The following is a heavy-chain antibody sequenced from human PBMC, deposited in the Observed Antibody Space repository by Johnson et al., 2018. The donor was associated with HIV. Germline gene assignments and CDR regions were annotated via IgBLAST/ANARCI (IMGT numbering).Heavy chain of an antibody. Sequence: VQLVESGGVVVQPGGSLSLSCAASGFTFDDYTMHWVRQAPGKGLEWVSLISWDGGSTYYADSVQGRFAISRDNDTNSLYLQMNSLRAEDTAVYYCARVAALYDAFDIWGQGTMVTVSS. CDR2: ISWDGGST. CDR1: GFTFDDYT. V-gene: IGHV3-43*01. CDR3: ARVAALYDAFDI. D-gene: IGHD2-15*01. J-gene: IGHJ3*02.